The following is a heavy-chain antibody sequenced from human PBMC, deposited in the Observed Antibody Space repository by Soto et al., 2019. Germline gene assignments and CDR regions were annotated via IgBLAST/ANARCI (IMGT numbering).Heavy chain of an antibody. V-gene: IGHV1-2*02. CDR2: INPNSGGT. CDR1: GYTFTGYY. CDR3: ARRKGDYYDSSGYHYYFDY. J-gene: IGHJ4*02. D-gene: IGHD3-22*01. Sequence: ASVKVSCKASGYTFTGYYMHWVRQAPGQGLEWMGWINPNSGGTKSAQKFQGRVAMTRDTSISTAYMELSRLRSDDTAVYYCARRKGDYYDSSGYHYYFDYWGQGTLVTVSS.